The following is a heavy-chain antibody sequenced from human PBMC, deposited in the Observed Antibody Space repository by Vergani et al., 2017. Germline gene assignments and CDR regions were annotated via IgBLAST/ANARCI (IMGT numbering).Heavy chain of an antibody. CDR2: IFYSWST. Sequence: QVQLQESGPGLVKPSQTLSLTCTVSGDSMNSDDFYWSWLRQPPGKGLEWIGNIFYSWSTYYNPSLKSRLTLSVALSKNLFSLKLNSVTAADSAVYYCARFKWHDIDYWGQGTLVTVSS. D-gene: IGHD1-20*01. V-gene: IGHV4-30-4*01. CDR1: GDSMNSDDFY. J-gene: IGHJ4*02. CDR3: ARFKWHDIDY.